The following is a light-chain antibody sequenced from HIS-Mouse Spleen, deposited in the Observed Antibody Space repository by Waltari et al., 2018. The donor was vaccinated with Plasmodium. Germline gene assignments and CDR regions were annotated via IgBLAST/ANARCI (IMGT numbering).Light chain of an antibody. Sequence: QSALTQPRSVSGSPGQSVTISCTEPSSAVGGYNYVSWYQPHPGKAPQLMIYDVSKRPSGVPDRFSGSKSGNTASLTISGLQAEDEADYYCCSYAGSYTFVFGTGTKVTVL. J-gene: IGLJ1*01. CDR3: CSYAGSYTFV. CDR1: SSAVGGYNY. CDR2: DVS. V-gene: IGLV2-11*01.